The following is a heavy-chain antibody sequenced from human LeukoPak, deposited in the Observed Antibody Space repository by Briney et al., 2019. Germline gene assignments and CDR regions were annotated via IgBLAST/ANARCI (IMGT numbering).Heavy chain of an antibody. CDR2: ISYDGSNK. CDR3: ARGGYYDSSGYPLFN. J-gene: IGHJ4*02. D-gene: IGHD3-22*01. CDR1: GFTFSSYA. V-gene: IGHV3-30-3*01. Sequence: TGGSLRLSCAASGFTFSSYAMHWVRQAPGKGLEWVAVISYDGSNKYYADSVKGRFTISRDNAKNSLYLQMNSLRAEDTAVYYCARGGYYDSSGYPLFNWGQGTLVTVSS.